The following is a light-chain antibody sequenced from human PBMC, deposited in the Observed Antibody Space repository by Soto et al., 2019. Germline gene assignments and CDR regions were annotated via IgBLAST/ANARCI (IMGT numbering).Light chain of an antibody. J-gene: IGLJ2*01. CDR2: LNSDGSH. V-gene: IGLV4-69*01. CDR3: QTWGSGIVV. Sequence: QTVVTQSPSASASLGASVKLTCTLSSGHSNYAIAWHQQQSEKGPRYLMNLNSDGSHSKGDGIPDRFSGSSSGAERYLTISSLQSEDEADYYCQTWGSGIVVFGGRTKLIVL. CDR1: SGHSNYA.